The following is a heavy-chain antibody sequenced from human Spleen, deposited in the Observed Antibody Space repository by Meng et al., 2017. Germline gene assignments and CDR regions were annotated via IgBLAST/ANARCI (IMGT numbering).Heavy chain of an antibody. CDR3: AKDIASGSYYNFNYYGMDV. V-gene: IGHV3-43*01. CDR1: GFTFDDYT. Sequence: GESLKISCAASGFTFDDYTMHWVRQAPGKGLEWVSLISWDGGSTYYADSVKGRFTISRDNSKNSLYLQMNSLRTEDTALYYCAKDIASGSYYNFNYYGMDVWGQGTTVTVSS. D-gene: IGHD3-10*01. CDR2: ISWDGGST. J-gene: IGHJ6*02.